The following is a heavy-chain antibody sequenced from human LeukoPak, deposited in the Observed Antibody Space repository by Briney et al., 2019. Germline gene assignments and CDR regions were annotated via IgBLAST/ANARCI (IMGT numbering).Heavy chain of an antibody. D-gene: IGHD6-19*01. J-gene: IGHJ4*02. V-gene: IGHV4-59*08. Sequence: WETLSLTCTVSGDSLSSHYWSWIRQPPGKGLEWVGYIYGSGSTHYDPSLRSRVTISEDTSKNQFSLKLTSVTAADTAVYYCARNVGWYSHDSCGQGTLVTVSS. CDR1: GDSLSSHY. CDR2: IYGSGST. CDR3: ARNVGWYSHDS.